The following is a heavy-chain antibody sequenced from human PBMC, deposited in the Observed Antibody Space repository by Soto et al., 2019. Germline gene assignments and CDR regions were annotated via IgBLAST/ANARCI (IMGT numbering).Heavy chain of an antibody. D-gene: IGHD3-10*01. J-gene: IGHJ5*02. V-gene: IGHV1-69*13. CDR2: IIPIFGTA. Sequence: SVKVSCKASGGTFSSYAISWVRQAPGQGLGWMGGIIPIFGTANYAQKFQGRVTITADESTSTAYMELSSLRSEDTAVYYRAREGMDTSENWFDPWGQGTLVPVYS. CDR1: GGTFSSYA. CDR3: AREGMDTSENWFDP.